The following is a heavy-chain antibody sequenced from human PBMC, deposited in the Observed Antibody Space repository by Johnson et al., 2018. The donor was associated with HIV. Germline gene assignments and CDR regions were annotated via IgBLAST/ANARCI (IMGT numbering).Heavy chain of an antibody. CDR3: ARGFEPLDDAFDI. D-gene: IGHD1-14*01. CDR2: ISYDGSNK. J-gene: IGHJ3*02. Sequence: QVQLVESGGGVVQPGRSLRLSCAASGFTFSSYAMHWVRQAPGKGLEWVAVISYDGSNKYYADSVKGRFTISRDNSKNTLYLQMNSLRAEDTAVYYCARGFEPLDDAFDIWGQVTMVTVSS. V-gene: IGHV3-30-3*01. CDR1: GFTFSSYA.